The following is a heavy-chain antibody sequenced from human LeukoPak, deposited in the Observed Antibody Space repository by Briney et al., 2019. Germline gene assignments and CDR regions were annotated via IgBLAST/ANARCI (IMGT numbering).Heavy chain of an antibody. CDR3: ARAPTVRYCDTSTRSNGGYWFDP. CDR1: GYTFTRYD. J-gene: IGHJ5*02. Sequence: ASVKVSCKASGYTFTRYDINWVRQATGQGLEWLGWMNPNSGNTGYAQKFQGRVTMTRITSINTAYLELSSLESEDTAVYYCARAPTVRYCDTSTRSNGGYWFDPWGQGTLVTASS. V-gene: IGHV1-8*01. D-gene: IGHD2-2*01. CDR2: MNPNSGNT.